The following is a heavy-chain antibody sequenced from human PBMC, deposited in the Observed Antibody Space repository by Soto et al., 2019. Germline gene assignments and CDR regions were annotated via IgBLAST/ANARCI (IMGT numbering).Heavy chain of an antibody. CDR3: ARTVHWYSDS. J-gene: IGHJ2*01. CDR2: INTDHGNT. V-gene: IGHV1-18*01. Sequence: QVQLVQSGGEVKKPGASVKVSCKASGYMFTTYGITWVRQAPGQGLEWMGWINTDHGNTNYAQNLQGRVTMTADTSASTAYMEWRSLRSDDTAVYYCARTVHWYSDSWGRGNLVTVSS. CDR1: GYMFTTYG. D-gene: IGHD4-17*01.